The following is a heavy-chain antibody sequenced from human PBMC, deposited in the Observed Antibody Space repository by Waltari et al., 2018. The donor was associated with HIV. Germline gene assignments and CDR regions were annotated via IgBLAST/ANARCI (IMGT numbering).Heavy chain of an antibody. D-gene: IGHD2-15*01. Sequence: QVHLVESGGGVVQPGRSLRLSCAASGFPSSSYALHWVRQAPGKGLEWVALISYDGSNKYYADSVKGRFTISRDNSKNTLYLQMNSLRAEDTSVYYCARDTGYCSFGSCSYNWLDPWGQGTLVSVSS. V-gene: IGHV3-30*01. CDR1: GFPSSSYA. CDR3: ARDTGYCSFGSCSYNWLDP. J-gene: IGHJ5*02. CDR2: ISYDGSNK.